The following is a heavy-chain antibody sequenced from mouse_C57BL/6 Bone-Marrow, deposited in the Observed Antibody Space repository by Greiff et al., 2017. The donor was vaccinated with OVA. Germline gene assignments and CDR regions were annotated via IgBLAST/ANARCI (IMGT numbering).Heavy chain of an antibody. D-gene: IGHD1-3*01. Sequence: QVQLQQSGAELARPGASVQLSCKASGYTFTSYGISWVKQRTGQGLAWIGEIYPRSGNTYYNEKFKGKATLTADKASSTVYRELCSRPSEDSAVYFGARGGIYVCSFYVWGTGTTVTVSS. CDR3: ARGGIYVCSFYV. V-gene: IGHV1-81*01. J-gene: IGHJ1*03. CDR2: IYPRSGNT. CDR1: GYTFTSYG.